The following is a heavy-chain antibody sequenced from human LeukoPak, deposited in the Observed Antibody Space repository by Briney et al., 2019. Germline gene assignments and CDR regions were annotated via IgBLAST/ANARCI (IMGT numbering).Heavy chain of an antibody. CDR3: AETADIVATGPDY. CDR2: IWYDGSNK. V-gene: IGHV3-33*01. J-gene: IGHJ4*02. CDR1: GFIFSSYG. D-gene: IGHD6-13*01. Sequence: GGSLRLSCAASGFIFSSYGMHWVRQSPGKGLEWVAVIWYDGSNKYYADSVKGRFTISRDNSKSTLYLQMNSLRAEDTAVYYCAETADIVATGPDYWGQGTLVTVSS.